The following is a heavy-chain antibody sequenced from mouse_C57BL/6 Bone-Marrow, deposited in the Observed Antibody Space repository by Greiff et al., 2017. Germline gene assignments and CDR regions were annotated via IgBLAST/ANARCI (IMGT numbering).Heavy chain of an antibody. V-gene: IGHV1-82*01. D-gene: IGHD3-2*02. Sequence: QVQLQQSGPELVKPGASVKISCKASGYAFSSSWMNWVKQRPGKGLEWIGRIYPGDGDTNYNGKFKGKATLTADKSSSTAYMQLSSLTSEASAVYFCGGRRELRVSYAMDYWGQGTSVTVAS. J-gene: IGHJ4*01. CDR1: GYAFSSSW. CDR2: IYPGDGDT. CDR3: GGRRELRVSYAMDY.